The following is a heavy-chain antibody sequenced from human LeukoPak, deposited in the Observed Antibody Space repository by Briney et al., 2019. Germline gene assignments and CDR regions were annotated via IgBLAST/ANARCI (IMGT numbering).Heavy chain of an antibody. D-gene: IGHD3-22*01. CDR3: ARDRFGSGYYFYFDY. V-gene: IGHV4-59*01. CDR2: IYYSGST. CDR1: GGSISSYY. J-gene: IGHJ4*02. Sequence: SETLSLTCTVSGGSISSYYWGWIRQPPGKGLEWIGYIYYSGSTNYNPSLKSRVTISVDTSKNQFSLKLSSVTAADTAVYYCARDRFGSGYYFYFDYWGQGTLVTVSS.